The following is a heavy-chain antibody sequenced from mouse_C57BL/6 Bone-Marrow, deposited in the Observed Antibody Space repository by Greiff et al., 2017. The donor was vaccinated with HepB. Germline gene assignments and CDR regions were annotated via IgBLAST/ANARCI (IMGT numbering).Heavy chain of an antibody. D-gene: IGHD1-1*01. V-gene: IGHV5-9-1*02. CDR1: GFTFSSYA. CDR3: TRAYGSSLYYAMDY. Sequence: DVMLVESGEGLVKPGGSLKLSCAASGFTFSSYAMSWVRQTPEKRLEWVACISSGGDYIYYADTVKGRFTISRDNARNTLYLQMSSLKSEDTAMYYCTRAYGSSLYYAMDYWGQGTSVTVSS. J-gene: IGHJ4*01. CDR2: ISSGGDYI.